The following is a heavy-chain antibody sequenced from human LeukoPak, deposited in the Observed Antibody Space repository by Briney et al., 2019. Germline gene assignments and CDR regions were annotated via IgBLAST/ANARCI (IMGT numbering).Heavy chain of an antibody. CDR1: GFTFEDYG. V-gene: IGHV3-20*04. Sequence: GGSLRLSCEASGFTFEDYGMTWVRQRPGKGLEYVCEINWNGDNPVYENSLRGRFTISRDNAKNPVYLQMSSLRVDDTAFYYCARRSVAGATTGYYYDSWGQGTLVTVSS. J-gene: IGHJ4*02. D-gene: IGHD1-26*01. CDR3: ARRSVAGATTGYYYDS. CDR2: INWNGDNP.